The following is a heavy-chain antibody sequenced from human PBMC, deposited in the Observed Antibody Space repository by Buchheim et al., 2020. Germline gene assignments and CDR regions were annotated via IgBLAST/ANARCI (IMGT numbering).Heavy chain of an antibody. D-gene: IGHD2-15*01. CDR3: ARDRGVVVVPAIRGAANWFDP. V-gene: IGHV3-30*01. CDR2: ISYDGTNK. Sequence: QVQLVESGGGVVQPGRSLRLSCAASAFTFSSYAMHWVRQAPGKVLEWVAIISYDGTNKYYSAAVKGRFTISRDNSKNTLYLQMNSLTTEDTAVYYCARDRGVVVVPAIRGAANWFDPWGQGTL. CDR1: AFTFSSYA. J-gene: IGHJ5*02.